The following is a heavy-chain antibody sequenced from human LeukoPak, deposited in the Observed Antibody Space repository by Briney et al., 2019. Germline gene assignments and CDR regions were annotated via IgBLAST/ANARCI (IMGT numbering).Heavy chain of an antibody. D-gene: IGHD2/OR15-2a*01. Sequence: GGSLRLSCAASGFTFSSYWMTWVRQAPGEGLVWVSRIINDGITTTYADSVKGRFTISRDNAKKTLYLQMNSLRADDTAVYYCAADGEYAFLVWGQGTMVTVSS. CDR2: IINDGITT. CDR3: AADGEYAFLV. J-gene: IGHJ3*01. V-gene: IGHV3-74*01. CDR1: GFTFSSYW.